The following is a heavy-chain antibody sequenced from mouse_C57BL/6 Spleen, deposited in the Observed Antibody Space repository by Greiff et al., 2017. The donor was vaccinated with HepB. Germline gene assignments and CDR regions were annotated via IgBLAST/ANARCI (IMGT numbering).Heavy chain of an antibody. D-gene: IGHD3-2*02. J-gene: IGHJ4*01. CDR1: GYAFSSSW. Sequence: VQLQQSGPELVKPGASVKISCKASGYAFSSSWMNWVKQRPGKGLEWIGRIYPGDGDTNYNGKFKGKATLTADKSSSTAYMQLSSLTSEDSAVYFWARSVQLRLPMDYWGQGTSVTVSS. CDR3: ARSVQLRLPMDY. V-gene: IGHV1-82*01. CDR2: IYPGDGDT.